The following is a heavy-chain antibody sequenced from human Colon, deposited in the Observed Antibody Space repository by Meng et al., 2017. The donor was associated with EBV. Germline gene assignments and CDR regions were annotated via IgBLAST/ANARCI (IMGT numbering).Heavy chain of an antibody. CDR1: GVSISSNIR. D-gene: IGHD1-26*01. Sequence: RLRESGPGLGKPSGTLSLTCGVSGVSISSNIRWTWVRQPPGKGLEWIGDIDDSGSTNYNPSLNSRISISLDKSKNHFSLKVNSVTAADTAVYYCARGKQDAWELLAYWGQGALVTVSS. CDR3: ARGKQDAWELLAY. CDR2: IDDSGST. J-gene: IGHJ4*02. V-gene: IGHV4-4*02.